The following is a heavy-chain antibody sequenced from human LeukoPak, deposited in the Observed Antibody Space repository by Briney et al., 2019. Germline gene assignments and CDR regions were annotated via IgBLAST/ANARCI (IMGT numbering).Heavy chain of an antibody. CDR3: ARDLDRGYSGDY. CDR1: GYTFTGYY. CDR2: INPNSGGT. V-gene: IGHV1-2*06. D-gene: IGHD5-12*01. Sequence: ASVKVSCKDSGYTFTGYYMHWVRQAPGQGREWMGRINPNSGGTNYAQKFQGGVTMTRDTSISTAYMELSRLRSDDTAVYYCARDLDRGYSGDYWGQGTLVTVPS. J-gene: IGHJ4*02.